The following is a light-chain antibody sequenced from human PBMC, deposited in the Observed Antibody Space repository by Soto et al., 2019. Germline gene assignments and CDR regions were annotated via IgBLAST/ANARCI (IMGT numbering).Light chain of an antibody. CDR3: SSYAGSNNPVL. V-gene: IGLV2-8*01. Sequence: QPVLTQPPSASGSTGQSVTISCTGTSSDVGGYNYVSWYQQHPGKAPKFMIYEVSKRPSGVPDRFSGSKSGNTASLTVSGLQADDEADYYCSSYAGSNNPVLFGGGTKLTVL. J-gene: IGLJ2*01. CDR2: EVS. CDR1: SSDVGGYNY.